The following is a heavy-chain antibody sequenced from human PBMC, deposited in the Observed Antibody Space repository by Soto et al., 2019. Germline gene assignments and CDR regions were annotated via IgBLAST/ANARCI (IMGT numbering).Heavy chain of an antibody. CDR2: IIPIFGTA. J-gene: IGHJ4*02. CDR1: GGTFSSYA. Sequence: SVKVSCKASGGTFSSYAISWVRQAPGQGLEWMGGIIPIFGTANYAQKFQGRVTITADESTSTAYMELSSLRSEDTAVYYCAMAHRWPQAPFDYWGQGTLVTVS. CDR3: AMAHRWPQAPFDY. V-gene: IGHV1-69*13.